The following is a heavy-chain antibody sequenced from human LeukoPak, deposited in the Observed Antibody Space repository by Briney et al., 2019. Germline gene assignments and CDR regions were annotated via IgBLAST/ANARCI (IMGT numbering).Heavy chain of an antibody. CDR2: ISSSSSYI. CDR1: GFTFSSYS. J-gene: IGHJ4*02. V-gene: IGHV3-21*01. CDR3: ARGMMITFGGVIDYFDY. D-gene: IGHD3-16*02. Sequence: GGSLRLSCAASGFTFSSYSMNWVRQAPGKGLEWVSSISSSSSYIYYADSVKGRFTISRDNAKNSLYLQMTSLRAEDTAVYYCARGMMITFGGVIDYFDYWGQGTLVTVSS.